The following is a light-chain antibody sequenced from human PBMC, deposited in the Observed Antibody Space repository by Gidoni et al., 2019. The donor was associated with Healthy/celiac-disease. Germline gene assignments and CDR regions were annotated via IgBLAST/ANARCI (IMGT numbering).Light chain of an antibody. CDR1: QSVGSA. CDR3: QQYDNWPLT. Sequence: EIVMAPSPSTLSVSPGDRATLSCRASQSVGSALAWYQRRPGQAPRLLIYGASTRAPDISARFSGSGSGTEFTLTISSLQSEDFAVYYCQQYDNWPLTFXGXTKVEIK. J-gene: IGKJ4*01. V-gene: IGKV3-15*01. CDR2: GAS.